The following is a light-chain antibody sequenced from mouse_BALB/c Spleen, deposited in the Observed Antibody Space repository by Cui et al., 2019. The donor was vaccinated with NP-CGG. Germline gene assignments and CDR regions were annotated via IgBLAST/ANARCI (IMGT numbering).Light chain of an antibody. CDR1: SGAVTTSNY. J-gene: IGLJ1*01. CDR3: ALWYSNHWV. CDR2: GTN. Sequence: VLTRASALTTSPGETVTLTCRSSSGAVTTSNYANWVQEKPDHLFTGLIGGTNNRAPGVPARFSGSLIGDKAALTITGAQTEDEAIYFCALWYSNHWVFGGGTKLTVL. V-gene: IGLV1*01.